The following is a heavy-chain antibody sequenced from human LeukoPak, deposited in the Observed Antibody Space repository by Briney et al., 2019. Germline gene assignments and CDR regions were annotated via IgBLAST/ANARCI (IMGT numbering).Heavy chain of an antibody. V-gene: IGHV1-18*01. CDR2: ISAYNGNT. J-gene: IGHJ4*02. CDR1: GYTFTSYG. Sequence: ASVKVSCKASGYTFTSYGISWVRQAPGQGLEWMGWISAYNGNTNYAQKLQGRVTMTTDTSTSTAYMELRSLRAEDTAVYYCAKAADYGGNSLFDYWGQGTLVTVSS. CDR3: AKAADYGGNSLFDY. D-gene: IGHD4-23*01.